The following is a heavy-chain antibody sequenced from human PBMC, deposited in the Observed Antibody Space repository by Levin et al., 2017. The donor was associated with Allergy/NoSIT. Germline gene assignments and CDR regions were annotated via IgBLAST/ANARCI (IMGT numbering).Heavy chain of an antibody. CDR1: GVTRNNYT. V-gene: IGHV3-21*04. CDR2: INSNSAYI. CDR3: ASRLTASGGLDV. J-gene: IGHJ6*02. Sequence: SGGSLRLSCAVSGVTRNNYTLTWVRQPPGKGLEWVSSINSNSAYIHYGDSVKGRFTISRDNSKKLLFLQMNSLRDEDTATYYCASRLTASGGLDVWGHGTTVTVSS. D-gene: IGHD5-18*01.